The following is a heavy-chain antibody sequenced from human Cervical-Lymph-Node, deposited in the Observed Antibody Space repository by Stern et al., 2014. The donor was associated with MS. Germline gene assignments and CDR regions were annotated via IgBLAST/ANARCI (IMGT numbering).Heavy chain of an antibody. CDR3: ARDPVNHWYFDL. Sequence: EVQLLESGGGLIQPGGSLRLSCAASGFTVSSNYMSWVRQAPGKGLEWVSVMYTGGTTYYADSVKGRFTISRDNSKNTLSLQMNSLRAEDTAVYYCARDPVNHWYFDLWGRGTLVTVSS. V-gene: IGHV3-53*01. CDR1: GFTVSSNY. J-gene: IGHJ2*01. CDR2: MYTGGTT.